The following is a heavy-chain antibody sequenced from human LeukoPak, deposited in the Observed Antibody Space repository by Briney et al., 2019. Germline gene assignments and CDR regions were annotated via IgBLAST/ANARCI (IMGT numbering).Heavy chain of an antibody. CDR3: ARDYSNYVFDY. V-gene: IGHV1-69*02. D-gene: IGHD4-11*01. CDR1: GGTFSSYT. CDR2: IIPILGIA. Sequence: SVKVSCKASGGTFSSYTISWVRQAPGQGLEWMGRIIPILGIANYAQKFQGRVTITADKSTSTAYMELSSLRSEDTAVYYCARDYSNYVFDYWGRGTLVTVSS. J-gene: IGHJ4*02.